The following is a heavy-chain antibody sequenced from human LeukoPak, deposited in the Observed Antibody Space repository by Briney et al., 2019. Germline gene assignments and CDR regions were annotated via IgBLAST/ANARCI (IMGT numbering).Heavy chain of an antibody. V-gene: IGHV3-23*01. CDR3: AKEIAAAGTGY. J-gene: IGHJ4*02. CDR2: ISGSGGST. Sequence: GGSLRLSCAASGFPFSSYAMSWVRQAPGEGLEWVSVISGSGGSTYYADSVKGRFTISRDNSKNTLYLQMNSLRAEDTAVYYCAKEIAAAGTGYWGQGTLVTVSS. CDR1: GFPFSSYA. D-gene: IGHD6-13*01.